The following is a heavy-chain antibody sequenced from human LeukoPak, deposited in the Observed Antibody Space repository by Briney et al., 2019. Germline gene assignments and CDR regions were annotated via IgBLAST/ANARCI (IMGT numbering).Heavy chain of an antibody. CDR3: ARAPTYAPEKFDY. CDR1: GFTFSSYS. J-gene: IGHJ4*02. Sequence: GGSLRLSCAASGFTFSSYSMNWVRQAPGKGLEWVSCISSSSSTIYYADSVKGRFTISRDNAKNSLFLQMNSLRDEDTAVYYCARAPTYAPEKFDYWGQGTLVTVSS. V-gene: IGHV3-48*02. CDR2: ISSSSSTI. D-gene: IGHD2/OR15-2a*01.